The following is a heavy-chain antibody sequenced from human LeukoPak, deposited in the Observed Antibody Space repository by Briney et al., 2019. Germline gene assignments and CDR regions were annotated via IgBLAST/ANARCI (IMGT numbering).Heavy chain of an antibody. J-gene: IGHJ4*02. CDR2: IYTSGST. CDR1: GGSISSGSYY. Sequence: SETLSLTCTVSGGSISSGSYYWSWIRQPAGKGLEWIGRIYTSGSTNYNPSLKSRVTISVDTSKNQFSLKLSSVTAADTAVYYCARGLMATILSPYYFDYWGQGTLVTVSS. CDR3: ARGLMATILSPYYFDY. D-gene: IGHD5-12*01. V-gene: IGHV4-61*02.